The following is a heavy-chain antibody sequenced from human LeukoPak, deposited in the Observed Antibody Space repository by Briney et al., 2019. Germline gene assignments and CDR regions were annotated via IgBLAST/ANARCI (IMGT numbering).Heavy chain of an antibody. CDR1: GFTFSSYS. J-gene: IGHJ4*02. CDR3: ARVSGYSGYDYSPLDY. CDR2: ISSSSSYI. Sequence: GGSLRLSCAASGFTFSSYSMNWVRQAPGKGLEWVSSISSSSSYIYYADSVKGRFTISRDNAKNSLYLQMNSLRAEDTAVYYCARVSGYSGYDYSPLDYWGQGTQVTVSS. V-gene: IGHV3-21*04. D-gene: IGHD5-12*01.